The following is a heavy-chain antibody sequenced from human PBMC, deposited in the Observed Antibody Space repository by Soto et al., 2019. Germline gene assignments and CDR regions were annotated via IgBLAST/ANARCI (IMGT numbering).Heavy chain of an antibody. CDR1: GGHFSGYY. Sequence: SETLSLTCAVYGGHFSGYYWSWIRQLPGKGMEWIGEINHSGSTNYNPSLKSRVTISVDTSKNQFSLKLSSVTAADTAVYYCAAHRYGPNYFVCWGQGTLVTVSS. D-gene: IGHD3-9*01. CDR3: AAHRYGPNYFVC. CDR2: INHSGST. V-gene: IGHV4-34*01. J-gene: IGHJ4*02.